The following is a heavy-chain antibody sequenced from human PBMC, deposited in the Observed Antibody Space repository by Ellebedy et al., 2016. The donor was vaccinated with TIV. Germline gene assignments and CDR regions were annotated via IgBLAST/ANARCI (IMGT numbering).Heavy chain of an antibody. CDR1: GFIVSSNY. D-gene: IGHD4-17*01. Sequence: GESLKISCAASGFIVSSNYMSWVRQAPGKGLEWVANIYQDGGVQYYVDSVKGRFTISRDNAENSLFLQKNSRRAEDTAVYYCARRGSYGDYAVQINSWFDTWGRGTLVAVSS. CDR2: IYQDGGVQ. V-gene: IGHV3-7*01. J-gene: IGHJ5*02. CDR3: ARRGSYGDYAVQINSWFDT.